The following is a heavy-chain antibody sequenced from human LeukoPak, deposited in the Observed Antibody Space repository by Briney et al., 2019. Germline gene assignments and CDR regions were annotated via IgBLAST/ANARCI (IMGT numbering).Heavy chain of an antibody. Sequence: SETLSLTCTVSGGSISSSSYYWGRIRQPPGKGLEWIGSIYYSGSTYYNPSLKSRVTISVDTSKNQFSLKLSSVTAADTAVYYCARHTTYGYSYGYDYWGQGTLVTVSS. V-gene: IGHV4-39*01. D-gene: IGHD5-18*01. CDR2: IYYSGST. CDR3: ARHTTYGYSYGYDY. CDR1: GGSISSSSYY. J-gene: IGHJ4*02.